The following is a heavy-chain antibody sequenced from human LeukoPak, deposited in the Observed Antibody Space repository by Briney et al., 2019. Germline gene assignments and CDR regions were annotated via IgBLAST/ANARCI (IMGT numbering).Heavy chain of an antibody. Sequence: GGSLRLSCAASGFTFDDYAMHWVRQAPGKGLEWVSGISWNSGSIGYADSVKGRFTISRDNAKNSLYLQMNSLRAEDTAVYYCAREGTVGGWGQGTLVTVSS. CDR1: GFTFDDYA. D-gene: IGHD3-10*01. CDR3: AREGTVGG. J-gene: IGHJ4*02. CDR2: ISWNSGSI. V-gene: IGHV3-9*01.